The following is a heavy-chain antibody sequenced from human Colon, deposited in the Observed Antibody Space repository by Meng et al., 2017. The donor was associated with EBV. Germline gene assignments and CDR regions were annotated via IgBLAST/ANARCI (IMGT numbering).Heavy chain of an antibody. V-gene: IGHV4-61*01. D-gene: IGHD2-2*01. CDR3: ARAVGPDCSSTSCPFDY. CDR2: VSYSGGT. CDR1: GGSVSSETYY. J-gene: IGHJ4*02. Sequence: QRQLRGSGPGLGKPSGTLSLTCSVSGGSVSSETYYWNWIRQPPGKALEWIGYVSYSGGTNYNPSLKNRVTISVDTSKNQVSLRLSSVTAADTAVFYCARAVGPDCSSTSCPFDYWGQGTLVTVSS.